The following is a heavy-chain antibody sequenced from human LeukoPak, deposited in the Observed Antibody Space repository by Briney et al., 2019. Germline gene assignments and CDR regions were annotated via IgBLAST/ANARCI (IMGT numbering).Heavy chain of an antibody. CDR1: GWSLSGYN. J-gene: IGHJ5*02. D-gene: IGHD2-2*01. V-gene: IGHV4-34*01. CDR3: ARLIVVVPAAAFDP. CDR2: MNNSGST. Sequence: SQTLSLTCAVQGWSLSGYNWSWIRQPPGKGLEWIGEMNNSGSTNCNPSITSRVTISVDTSKHQFSLKLSSVTAADTAVYYCARLIVVVPAAAFDPWGQGTLVTVSS.